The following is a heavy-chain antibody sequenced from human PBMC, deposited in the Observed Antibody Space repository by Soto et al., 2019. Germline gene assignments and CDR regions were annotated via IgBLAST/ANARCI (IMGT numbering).Heavy chain of an antibody. Sequence: QVQLVQSGAEVKEPGSSVRVSCKASGGIFSSFAISWVRQAPGQGLEWMGGIIPVFGRTNYAQKFHGRVTIIADESTNTAYMELSNLRSEDTAVYYCASGMVGRDYAYLDYWGQGTLVTVSS. CDR2: IIPVFGRT. V-gene: IGHV1-69*01. CDR1: GGIFSSFA. J-gene: IGHJ4*02. CDR3: ASGMVGRDYAYLDY. D-gene: IGHD4-17*01.